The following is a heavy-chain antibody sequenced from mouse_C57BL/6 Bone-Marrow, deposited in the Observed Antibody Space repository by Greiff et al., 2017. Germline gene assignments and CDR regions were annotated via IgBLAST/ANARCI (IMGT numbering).Heavy chain of an antibody. D-gene: IGHD2-4*01. Sequence: EVKLQQSGAELVRPGASVKFSCAASGFTFKDDYMPWVQQTPDQRLEWIASIGPEDSDTEYASRVQGKVTITADKSSNTPYLQISSLTSEDTAIYYCTTYTVLRNYEDAMDYWGQGTSVTVSS. V-gene: IGHV14-4*01. CDR2: IGPEDSDT. J-gene: IGHJ4*01. CDR1: GFTFKDDY. CDR3: TTYTVLRNYEDAMDY.